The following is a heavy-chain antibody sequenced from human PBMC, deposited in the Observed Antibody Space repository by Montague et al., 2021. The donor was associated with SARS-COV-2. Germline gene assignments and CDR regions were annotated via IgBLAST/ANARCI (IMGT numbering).Heavy chain of an antibody. J-gene: IGHJ4*02. CDR1: GGSISGYY. D-gene: IGHD3-9*01. CDR2: IYHSGNT. Sequence: SETLSLTCSVSGGSISGYYWSWIRQPPGKGLEWIGYIYHSGNTKYNPSLKSRVSISVDTSKNQFSLRLSSVTAADTATYYCARGVYNRVIFIVSPRYYFDYWGQGNTVAVSA. V-gene: IGHV4-59*01. CDR3: ARGVYNRVIFIVSPRYYFDY.